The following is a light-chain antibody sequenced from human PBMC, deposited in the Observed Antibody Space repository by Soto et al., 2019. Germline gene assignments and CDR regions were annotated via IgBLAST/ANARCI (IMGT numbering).Light chain of an antibody. CDR1: SSDVGGYNY. V-gene: IGLV2-8*01. CDR2: EVN. Sequence: QSALTQPPSASGSPGQSVTISCTGTSSDVGGYNYVSWYQQYPGKVPKLMVYEVNKRPSGVPDRFSGSKSGNTASLTVSGLQVDDQADYYCTSYAGGNNVFGTGTKLTVL. CDR3: TSYAGGNNV. J-gene: IGLJ1*01.